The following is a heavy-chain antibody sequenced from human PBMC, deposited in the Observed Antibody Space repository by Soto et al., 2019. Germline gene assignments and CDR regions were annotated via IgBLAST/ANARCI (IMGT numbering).Heavy chain of an antibody. CDR1: GLPCSSYA. CDR3: AKGSLGDSSGYYIIDAFDI. V-gene: IGHV3-23*01. Sequence: GGSQIVSCAASGLPCSSYARSWVRQATGKGLEWVSAISGSGGSTYYADSVKGRFTTSRDNSKNTLYLQMTSLRAEDTAVYSCAKGSLGDSSGYYIIDAFDIWGQRTMVTVSS. D-gene: IGHD3-22*01. J-gene: IGHJ3*02. CDR2: ISGSGGST.